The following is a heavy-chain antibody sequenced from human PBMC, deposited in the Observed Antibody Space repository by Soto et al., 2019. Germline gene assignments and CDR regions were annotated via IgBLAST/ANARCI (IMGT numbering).Heavy chain of an antibody. J-gene: IGHJ4*02. CDR1: GYDFGAHW. CDR3: ARRGIIGTPPDY. CDR2: IFPGDSDT. Sequence: GESLKISCQGSGYDFGAHWIGWVRQMPGKGLEWMGIIFPGDSDTRYRPSFQGQVTISADRSINTAYLQWSSLKASDTAMYFCARRGIIGTPPDYWGQGPQVTVSS. D-gene: IGHD1-7*01. V-gene: IGHV5-51*01.